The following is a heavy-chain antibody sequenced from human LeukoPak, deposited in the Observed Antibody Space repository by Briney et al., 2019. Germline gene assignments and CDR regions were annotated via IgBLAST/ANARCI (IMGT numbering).Heavy chain of an antibody. Sequence: GGSLRLSCAASGFTFSSYSMNWVRQAPGKGLEWVSSISFSGSYIYYADSLKGRITISRDNAKNSLFLQMDSLTAEDTAVYYCARRATTERGHSYGLDPWGQGTLVIVSS. V-gene: IGHV3-21*01. J-gene: IGHJ5*02. CDR1: GFTFSSYS. CDR2: ISFSGSYI. D-gene: IGHD5-18*01. CDR3: ARRATTERGHSYGLDP.